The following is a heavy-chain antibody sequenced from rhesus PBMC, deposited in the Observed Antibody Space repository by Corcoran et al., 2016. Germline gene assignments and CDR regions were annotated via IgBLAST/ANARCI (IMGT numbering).Heavy chain of an antibody. CDR3: SKNRAGPYSGYGIDF. D-gene: IGHD5-24*01. CDR2: IGGSSGRT. Sequence: QGQLPASGPGLVKPSETLSLNFAVSGYSISSGYGWSWIRQSPGKGVEGMVYIGGSSGRTNNKPSHKSRVTITKETSKNQVSMKLISVPDADTAVYDCSKNRAGPYSGYGIDFWGQGVLVTVSS. J-gene: IGHJ4*01. V-gene: IGHV4-127*01. CDR1: GYSISSGYG.